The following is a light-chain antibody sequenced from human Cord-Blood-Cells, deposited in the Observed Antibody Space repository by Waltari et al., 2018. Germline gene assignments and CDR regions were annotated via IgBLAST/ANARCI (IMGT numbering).Light chain of an antibody. Sequence: QSALTQPASVSGSPGQSITISCTGTNSDVGGYNYVSWYQQHPGKAPKLMIYDVSNRTSGVSNRFSGSKSSNTASLTISGLQAEDEADYYCSSYTSSSTLVFGGGTKLTVL. CDR1: NSDVGGYNY. CDR3: SSYTSSSTLV. V-gene: IGLV2-14*01. CDR2: DVS. J-gene: IGLJ2*01.